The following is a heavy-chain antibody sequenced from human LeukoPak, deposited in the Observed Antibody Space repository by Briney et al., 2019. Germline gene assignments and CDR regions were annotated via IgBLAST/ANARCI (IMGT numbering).Heavy chain of an antibody. Sequence: GGALRLSCAASGFTFSNYAMSWIRQAPGEGLEWGSALSGSGGITYYADSVKGRFTISRDNSKNTLYLQLNSLRAEDTALYYCAKGGRYSEMYYFDYWGQGTLVTVSS. D-gene: IGHD3-9*01. J-gene: IGHJ4*02. V-gene: IGHV3-23*01. CDR1: GFTFSNYA. CDR3: AKGGRYSEMYYFDY. CDR2: LSGSGGIT.